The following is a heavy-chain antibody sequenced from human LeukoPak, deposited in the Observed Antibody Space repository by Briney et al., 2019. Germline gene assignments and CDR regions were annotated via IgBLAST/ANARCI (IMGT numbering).Heavy chain of an antibody. V-gene: IGHV1-46*01. CDR3: ARGGPAARLITFGGVTDY. CDR2: INPSGGST. CDR1: GYTFTSYY. J-gene: IGHJ4*02. D-gene: IGHD3-16*01. Sequence: ASVKVSCKAYGYTFTSYYMHCVRQVPGQGLEWMGVINPSGGSTSYAQKFQGRVTMTRDMSTSTVYMELSSLRSDDTAVYYCARGGPAARLITFGGVTDYWGQGTLVTVSS.